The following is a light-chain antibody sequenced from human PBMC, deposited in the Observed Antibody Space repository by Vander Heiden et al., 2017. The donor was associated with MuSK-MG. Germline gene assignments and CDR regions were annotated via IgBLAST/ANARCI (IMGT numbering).Light chain of an antibody. V-gene: IGKV1-39*01. Sequence: DIQMTQSPSSLSASVGDRVTITCRTSQSISSYLNWYQQKPGKAPKLLIYAASSLQSGVPSRFSGSGSGTDFTLTISSLQPEDFATYYYQQSVITPRTFGQGTKVEVK. CDR1: QSISSY. J-gene: IGKJ1*01. CDR2: AAS. CDR3: QQSVITPRT.